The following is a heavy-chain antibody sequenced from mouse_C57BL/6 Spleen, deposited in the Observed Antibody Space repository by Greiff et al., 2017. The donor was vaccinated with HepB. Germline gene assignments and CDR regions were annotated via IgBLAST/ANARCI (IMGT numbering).Heavy chain of an antibody. Sequence: EVQLQQSGPGLVKPSQSLSLTCSVTGYSITSGYYWNWIRQFPGNKLEWMGYISYDGSNNYNPSLKNRISITRDTSKNQFFLTLNSVTTEDTATYYCARGHYFDYWGQGTTLTVSS. CDR1: GYSITSGYY. CDR3: ARGHYFDY. CDR2: ISYDGSN. J-gene: IGHJ2*01. V-gene: IGHV3-6*01.